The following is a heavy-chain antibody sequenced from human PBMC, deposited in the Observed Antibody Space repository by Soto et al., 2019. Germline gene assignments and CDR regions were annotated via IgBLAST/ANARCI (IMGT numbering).Heavy chain of an antibody. J-gene: IGHJ4*02. CDR2: ISYYDNKK. Sequence: PGGSLRLSCAASGFTFRVYRMHWVRHAPGKGLEGVADISYYDNKKHYTDSVKSRFTISRDNSKNTLYLQMNSLRTEDTALYYCAREAPGGWHFFDTWGQGTLVTVSS. CDR1: GFTFRVYR. D-gene: IGHD6-19*01. CDR3: AREAPGGWHFFDT. V-gene: IGHV3-30*03.